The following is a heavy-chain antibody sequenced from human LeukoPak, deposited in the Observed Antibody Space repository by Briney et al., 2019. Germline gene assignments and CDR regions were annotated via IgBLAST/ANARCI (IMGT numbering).Heavy chain of an antibody. CDR1: GGSINNYY. D-gene: IGHD3-10*01. CDR2: IYFTGGT. V-gene: IGHV4-59*01. Sequence: SETLSLTCNVSGGSINNYYWSWLRQPPGKGLEWIGYIYFTGGTNYNPPLKSRVTMSIDTSKNQFSLKLNSVTAADTAFYYCARGGGLFDYWGQGSLVTVSS. J-gene: IGHJ4*02. CDR3: ARGGGLFDY.